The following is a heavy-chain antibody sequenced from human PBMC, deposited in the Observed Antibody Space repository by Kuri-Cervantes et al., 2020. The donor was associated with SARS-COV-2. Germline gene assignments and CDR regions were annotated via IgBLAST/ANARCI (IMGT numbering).Heavy chain of an antibody. V-gene: IGHV3-66*03. CDR3: ARSYDSSGYYYSGSAYYFDY. CDR1: GFTVSSNY. J-gene: IGHJ4*02. D-gene: IGHD3-22*01. Sequence: GGSLRLSCAASGFTVSSNYMSWVRQAPGKGLEWVSIIYSCGSTDNADSVKGRFTISRDNAKNSLYLQMNSLRAEDTADYYCARSYDSSGYYYSGSAYYFDYWGQGTLVTVSS. CDR2: IYSCGST.